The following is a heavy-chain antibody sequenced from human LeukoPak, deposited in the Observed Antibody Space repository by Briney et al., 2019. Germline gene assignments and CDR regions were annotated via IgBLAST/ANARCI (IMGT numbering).Heavy chain of an antibody. V-gene: IGHV4-38-2*02. Sequence: SETLSLTCTVSGYSISSGFYWGWIRQPPGKGLEWIGSVYHSGSTYYNPSLKSRVTMSVDTSKNQFSLKLSSVTAADTAVYYCARHVIPAANDENEFDYWGQGTLVTVSS. J-gene: IGHJ4*02. CDR1: GYSISSGFY. CDR3: ARHVIPAANDENEFDY. CDR2: VYHSGST. D-gene: IGHD2-2*01.